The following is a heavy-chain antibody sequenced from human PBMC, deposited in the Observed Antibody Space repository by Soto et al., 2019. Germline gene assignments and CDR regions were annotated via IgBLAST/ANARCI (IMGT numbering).Heavy chain of an antibody. J-gene: IGHJ4*02. CDR3: ARRLNWDFDY. Sequence: PGGSLSLSCAASGFNFSSYGMHWVRQAPGKGLEWVAVIWYDGSNKYYADSVKGRFTISRDNSKNTLYLQMNSLRAEDTAVYYCARRLNWDFDYWGQGTLVTVSS. D-gene: IGHD7-27*01. V-gene: IGHV3-33*01. CDR2: IWYDGSNK. CDR1: GFNFSSYG.